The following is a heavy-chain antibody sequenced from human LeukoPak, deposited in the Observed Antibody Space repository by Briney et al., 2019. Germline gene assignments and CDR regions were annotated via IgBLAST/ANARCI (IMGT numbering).Heavy chain of an antibody. J-gene: IGHJ6*03. V-gene: IGHV4-59*01. CDR2: IYYSGST. Sequence: SETLSLTCTVSGGSISSYYWSWIRQPPGKGLEWIGYIYYSGSTNYNPSLKSRVTISVDTSKNQFSLKLSSVTAADTAVYYCARVGMGPPYYYYMDVWGKGTTVTVSS. CDR1: GGSISSYY. CDR3: ARVGMGPPYYYYMDV. D-gene: IGHD1-14*01.